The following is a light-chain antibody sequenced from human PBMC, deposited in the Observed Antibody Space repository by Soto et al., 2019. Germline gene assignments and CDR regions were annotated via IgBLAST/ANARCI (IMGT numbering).Light chain of an antibody. CDR2: DVS. J-gene: IGLJ1*01. Sequence: QSALTQPRSVSGSPGQSVTISCTGTSSDVGGYNYVSWYKQHPGKAPKVMIYDVSNRPSGVPDRFSASKSGNTASLTISGLQAEDEADYYCCSHAGSYTYVFGTGTKLTVL. CDR1: SSDVGGYNY. V-gene: IGLV2-11*01. CDR3: CSHAGSYTYV.